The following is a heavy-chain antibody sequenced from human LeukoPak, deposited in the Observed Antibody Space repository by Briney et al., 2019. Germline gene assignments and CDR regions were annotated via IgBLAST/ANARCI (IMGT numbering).Heavy chain of an antibody. D-gene: IGHD6-19*01. J-gene: IGHJ4*02. Sequence: SETLSLTCTVSGGSISSYYWSWIRQPAGKGLEWIGRIYTSGSTNYNPPLKSRVTMSVDTSKNQFSLKLSSVTAADTAVYYCARDPSSGWSGSFDYWGQGTLVTVSS. CDR3: ARDPSSGWSGSFDY. CDR1: GGSISSYY. V-gene: IGHV4-4*07. CDR2: IYTSGST.